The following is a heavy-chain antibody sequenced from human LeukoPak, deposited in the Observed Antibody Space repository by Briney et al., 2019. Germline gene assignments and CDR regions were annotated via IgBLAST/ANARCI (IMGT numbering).Heavy chain of an antibody. CDR3: AKYASGTYYNGLH. J-gene: IGHJ4*02. D-gene: IGHD3-10*01. Sequence: GRSLRLSCAASGFTFSSYGMHWVRQAPGKGLEWVAVISYDGSDKYYADSVKGRFTISRDFSKSTLYLQMNSLRDEDTALYYCAKYASGTYYNGLHWGQGTLVTVSS. V-gene: IGHV3-30*18. CDR2: ISYDGSDK. CDR1: GFTFSSYG.